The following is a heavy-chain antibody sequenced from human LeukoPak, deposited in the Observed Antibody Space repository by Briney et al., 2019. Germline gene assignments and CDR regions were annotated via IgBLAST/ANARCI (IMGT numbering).Heavy chain of an antibody. Sequence: GGSLRLSCAASGFNFSSYDMHWVRQAPGKGLQWVAVISCDGRTKFYADSVKGRFTFSRDNSKNTVYLRMNSLRPDDTAIYYCARDPFPHGSGSYYDSWGQGALVIVSS. CDR3: ARDPFPHGSGSYYDS. CDR1: GFNFSSYD. CDR2: ISCDGRTK. V-gene: IGHV3-30*04. D-gene: IGHD3-10*01. J-gene: IGHJ4*02.